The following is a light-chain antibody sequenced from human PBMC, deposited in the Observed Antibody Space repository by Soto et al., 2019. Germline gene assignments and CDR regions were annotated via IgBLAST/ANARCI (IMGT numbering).Light chain of an antibody. CDR2: KAS. V-gene: IGKV1-5*03. CDR3: QQYNSYLWT. J-gene: IGKJ1*01. Sequence: DIQMTQSPSTLSASVGDRVTITCRASQSISSWLAWYQQKPGKAPKLLIYKASSLESGVPSRFSGSGSGTEFTLTISSLQPDEFATYDCQQYNSYLWTFGQGTKVEIK. CDR1: QSISSW.